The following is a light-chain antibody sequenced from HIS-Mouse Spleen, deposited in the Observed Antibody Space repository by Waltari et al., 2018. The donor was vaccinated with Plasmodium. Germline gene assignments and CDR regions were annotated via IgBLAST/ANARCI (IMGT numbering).Light chain of an antibody. V-gene: IGLV1-44*01. J-gene: IGLJ2*01. Sequence: QSVLTQPPSASGTPAPWVTISSSGSSPHIETNTVNWYQQRPGTAPKLLIYSNNQRPSGVPDRFSGSKSGTSASLAISGLQSEDEADYYCAAWDDSLNGVVFGGGTKLTVL. CDR2: SNN. CDR3: AAWDDSLNGVV. CDR1: SPHIETNT.